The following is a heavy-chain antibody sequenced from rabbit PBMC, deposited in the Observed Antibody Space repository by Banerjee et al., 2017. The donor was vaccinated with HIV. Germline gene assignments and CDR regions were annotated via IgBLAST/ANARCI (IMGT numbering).Heavy chain of an antibody. CDR2: IYTGSGGT. Sequence: QQQLEESGGGLVRPGGSLTLTCKASGLDFGASYWICWVRQAPGKGLEWIGCIYTGSGGTYYASWAKGRFTISKTSSTTVTLQMTSLTAADTATYFCARQLCWLWLCYREFNLWGQGTLVTVS. CDR3: ARQLCWLWLCYREFNL. D-gene: IGHD6-1*01. CDR1: GLDFGASYW. V-gene: IGHV1S45*01. J-gene: IGHJ4*01.